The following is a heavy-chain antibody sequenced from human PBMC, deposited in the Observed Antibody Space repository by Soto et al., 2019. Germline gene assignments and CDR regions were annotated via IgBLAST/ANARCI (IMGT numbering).Heavy chain of an antibody. Sequence: QPVGSLRLSCAASGFTFSSYWMHWARQAPGKGLVWVSRINSDGSSTSYADSVKGRFTISRDNAKNTLYLQMNSLRAEDTAVYYCARDRRRYCSSTSCYRRENYYYYYGMDVWGQGTTVTVS. CDR3: ARDRRRYCSSTSCYRRENYYYYYGMDV. CDR2: INSDGSST. J-gene: IGHJ6*02. V-gene: IGHV3-74*01. D-gene: IGHD2-2*02. CDR1: GFTFSSYW.